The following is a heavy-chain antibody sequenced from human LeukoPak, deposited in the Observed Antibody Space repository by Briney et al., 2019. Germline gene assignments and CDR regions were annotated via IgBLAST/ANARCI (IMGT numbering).Heavy chain of an antibody. J-gene: IGHJ4*02. V-gene: IGHV5-51*01. CDR1: GYNFIRYW. CDR2: IYPADSDT. D-gene: IGHD3-9*01. Sequence: GESLKISCQGSGYNFIRYWIGWVRQMPGKGLEWMGIIYPADSDTRYSPSFQGQVTISADKSINTAYLQWSSLKASDTAMYYCATDLRASHYDILTGFDHWGQGTLVTVSS. CDR3: ATDLRASHYDILTGFDH.